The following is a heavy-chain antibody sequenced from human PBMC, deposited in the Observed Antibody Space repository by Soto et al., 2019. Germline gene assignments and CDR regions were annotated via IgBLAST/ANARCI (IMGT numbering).Heavy chain of an antibody. D-gene: IGHD3-3*01. V-gene: IGHV4-4*07. CDR3: ALGQRFSVWFDP. J-gene: IGHJ5*02. CDR2: IYSSGNT. Sequence: QVHLQESGPGLVKPSETLSLTCSVSGGTISGYYWTWIRQPAGKGLEWIVRIYSSGNTKYNPSLQIRVTMSLATSYNQFSLGLTSVTAADTAVYYCALGQRFSVWFDPLGQGTLLTVAS. CDR1: GGTISGYY.